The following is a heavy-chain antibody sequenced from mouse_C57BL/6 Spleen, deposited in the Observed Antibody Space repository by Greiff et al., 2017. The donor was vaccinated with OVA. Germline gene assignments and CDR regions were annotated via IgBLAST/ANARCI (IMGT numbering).Heavy chain of an antibody. CDR2: INPNNGGT. CDR3: ARLLYYDYDGGFAY. V-gene: IGHV1-26*01. J-gene: IGHJ3*01. Sequence: VQLQQSGPELVKPGASVKISCKASGYTFTDYYMNWVKQSHGKSLEWIGDINPNNGGTSYNQKFKGKATLTVDKSSSTAYMELRSLTSEDSAVYYCARLLYYDYDGGFAYWGQGTLVTVSA. CDR1: GYTFTDYY. D-gene: IGHD2-4*01.